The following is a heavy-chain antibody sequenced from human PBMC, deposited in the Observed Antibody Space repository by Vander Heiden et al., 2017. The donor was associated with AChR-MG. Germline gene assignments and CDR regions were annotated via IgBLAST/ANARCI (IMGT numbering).Heavy chain of an antibody. J-gene: IGHJ6*02. CDR1: GGTFSRYA. CDR2: IIPIFGTA. V-gene: IGHV1-69*01. CDR3: ARGAPLLWFGEFNSPHNYYYYGMDV. D-gene: IGHD3-10*01. Sequence: QVQLVQSGAEVKKPGSSVKVSCKAPGGTFSRYAISWVRQAPGQGLEWMGGIIPIFGTANYAQKFQGRVTITADESTSTAYMELSSLRSEDTAVYYCARGAPLLWFGEFNSPHNYYYYGMDVWGQGTTVTVSS.